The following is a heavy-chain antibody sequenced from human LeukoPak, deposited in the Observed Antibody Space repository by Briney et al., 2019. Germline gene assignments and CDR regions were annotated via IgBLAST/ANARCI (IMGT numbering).Heavy chain of an antibody. Sequence: SSETLSLTCAVYGGSFSGYYWSWIRQPPGKGLEWIGEINHSGSTNYNPSLKSRVTISVDTSKNQLSLKLSSVTAADTAVYYCARGYYDSSGPKSYYFDYWGQGTLVTVSS. D-gene: IGHD3-22*01. J-gene: IGHJ4*02. CDR1: GGSFSGYY. CDR3: ARGYYDSSGPKSYYFDY. V-gene: IGHV4-34*01. CDR2: INHSGST.